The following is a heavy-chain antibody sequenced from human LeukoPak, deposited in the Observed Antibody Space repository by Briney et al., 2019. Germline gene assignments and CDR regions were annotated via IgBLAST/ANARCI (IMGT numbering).Heavy chain of an antibody. CDR3: ATGIKVVGTGMDV. J-gene: IGHJ6*02. D-gene: IGHD3-22*01. CDR2: VYPGDSDS. V-gene: IGHV5-51*01. CDR1: GYSFTTYW. Sequence: GESLKISCKGSGYSFTTYWIGWVRQLPGKGLEWMGTVYPGDSDSRYSQSFQGQVIISADKSINTAYLQWKSLKASDTATYYCATGIKVVGTGMDVWGQGTTVTVSS.